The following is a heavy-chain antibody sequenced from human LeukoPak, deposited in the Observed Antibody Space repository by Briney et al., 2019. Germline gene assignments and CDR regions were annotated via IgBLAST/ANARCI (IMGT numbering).Heavy chain of an antibody. Sequence: GGSLRLSCAASGVTFNSHGMSWVRQAPGKGLEWVASISASGCNTYYADSVTGRFTISRDNSKNTVYLQMNTLRAEDTAVYYCAKGAEEGVVITSVYYYYMYVWGKGTTVTI. CDR3: AKGAEEGVVITSVYYYYMYV. J-gene: IGHJ6*03. CDR2: ISASGCNT. V-gene: IGHV3-23*01. D-gene: IGHD3-22*01. CDR1: GVTFNSHG.